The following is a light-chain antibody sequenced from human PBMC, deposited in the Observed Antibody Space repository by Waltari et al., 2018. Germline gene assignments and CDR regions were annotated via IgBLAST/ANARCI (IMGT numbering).Light chain of an antibody. CDR2: DKD. V-gene: IGLV3-19*01. CDR1: SLRSYY. J-gene: IGLJ2*01. Sequence: SSELTQDPAVSVAMGQPVRITCQGDSLRSYYARWYQQRPGQAPILVIYDKDNRPSGVPDRFSGSSSHNTASLTITGAQAEDEASYYCHSRDASGVGGSFGGGTKLTVL. CDR3: HSRDASGVGGS.